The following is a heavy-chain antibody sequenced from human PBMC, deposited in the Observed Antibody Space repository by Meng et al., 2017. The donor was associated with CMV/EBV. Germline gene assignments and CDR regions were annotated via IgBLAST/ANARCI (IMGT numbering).Heavy chain of an antibody. CDR2: ISSSSSYI. D-gene: IGHD3-22*01. CDR1: FAFSSYS. Sequence: FAFSSYSMNWVRQAPGKGLEWVSSISSSSSYIYYADSVKGRFTISRDNAKNSLYLQMNSLRAEDTAVYYCARGEEVSSGYYYADDLDYWGQGTLVTVSS. CDR3: ARGEEVSSGYYYADDLDY. J-gene: IGHJ4*02. V-gene: IGHV3-21*01.